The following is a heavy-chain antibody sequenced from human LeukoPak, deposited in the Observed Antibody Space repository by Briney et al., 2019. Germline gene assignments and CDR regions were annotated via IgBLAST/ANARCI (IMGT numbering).Heavy chain of an antibody. Sequence: PGGSLRLSCVASGFSFSSYLMHWVRQAPGKGLVWVSRINIDATSTTYADSVKGRFTISRDNAKNTLYLQMNNLRAEDTAIYYCARVRRTGAARELGSWGQGTLVTVSA. J-gene: IGHJ4*02. V-gene: IGHV3-74*03. CDR3: ARVRRTGAARELGS. CDR1: GFSFSSYL. D-gene: IGHD3/OR15-3a*01. CDR2: INIDATST.